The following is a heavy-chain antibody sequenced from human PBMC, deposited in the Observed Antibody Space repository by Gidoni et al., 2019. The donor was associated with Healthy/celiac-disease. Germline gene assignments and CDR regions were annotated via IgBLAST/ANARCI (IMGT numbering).Heavy chain of an antibody. D-gene: IGHD6-13*01. Sequence: QVQLQESGPGLVKPSETLSLTCAVSGYSISSGYYWGWIRQPPGKGLEWIGSIYHSGSTYYNPSLKSRVTISVDTSKNQFSLKLSSVTAADTAVYYCARPLLQQPDAFDIWGQGTMVTVSS. CDR3: ARPLLQQPDAFDI. CDR2: IYHSGST. J-gene: IGHJ3*02. V-gene: IGHV4-38-2*01. CDR1: GYSISSGYY.